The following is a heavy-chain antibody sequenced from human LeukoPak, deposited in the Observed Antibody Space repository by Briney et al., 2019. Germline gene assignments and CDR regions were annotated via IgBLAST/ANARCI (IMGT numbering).Heavy chain of an antibody. Sequence: GGSLRLSCAASGFNLRSYEMNWVRQAPGKGLEWVSVIYSGGSTYYADSVKGRFTISRDNSKNTLYLQMNSLRAEDTAVYYCARDLIYGSGRVLWGKGTLVTVSS. D-gene: IGHD3-10*01. CDR3: ARDLIYGSGRVL. V-gene: IGHV3-53*01. CDR1: GFNLRSYE. CDR2: IYSGGST. J-gene: IGHJ4*02.